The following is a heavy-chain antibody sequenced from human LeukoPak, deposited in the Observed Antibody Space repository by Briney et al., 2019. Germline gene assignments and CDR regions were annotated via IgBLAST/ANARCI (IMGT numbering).Heavy chain of an antibody. D-gene: IGHD1-1*01. CDR3: ARGTGTTAYFDY. V-gene: IGHV3-23*01. CDR1: GFTFSSFA. Sequence: GGSLRLSCAASGFTFSSFAMSWVRQAPGNGLEWVSAMSGSGATIYYADSVKGRVTISRDNAKNSLYLQVNSLRAEDTAVYYCARGTGTTAYFDYWGQGTLVTVSS. J-gene: IGHJ4*02. CDR2: MSGSGATI.